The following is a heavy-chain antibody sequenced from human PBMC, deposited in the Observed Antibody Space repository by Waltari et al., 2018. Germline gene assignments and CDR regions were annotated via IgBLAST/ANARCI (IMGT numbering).Heavy chain of an antibody. D-gene: IGHD2-21*01. CDR3: ATQHDYGDN. V-gene: IGHV4-39*07. Sequence: QLQLQESSPGLVKPSETLSLTCTVSGGSISSSSYYWGWLRQPPGTGLEGIGSIYYSGSTYYNPSLKSRVTISVDTSKNQFSLKLSSVTAADTAVYYCATQHDYGDNWGQGTLVTVSS. J-gene: IGHJ4*02. CDR1: GGSISSSSYY. CDR2: IYYSGST.